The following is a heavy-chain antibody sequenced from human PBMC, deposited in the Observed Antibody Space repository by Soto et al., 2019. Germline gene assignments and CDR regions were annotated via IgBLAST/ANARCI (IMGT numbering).Heavy chain of an antibody. Sequence: GGSLRLSCAASGFTFSRYAMSWVRQAPGKGLEWVASISGSGHSTYYADSVKGRFTISRDPSKNTLYLQMNSLRAEDTAVYYCATTTLTHFDYWGQGAPVTVSS. CDR2: ISGSGHST. CDR3: ATTTLTHFDY. J-gene: IGHJ4*02. CDR1: GFTFSRYA. D-gene: IGHD4-4*01. V-gene: IGHV3-23*01.